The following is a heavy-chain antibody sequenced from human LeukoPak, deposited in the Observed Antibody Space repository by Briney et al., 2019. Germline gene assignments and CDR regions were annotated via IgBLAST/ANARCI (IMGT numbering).Heavy chain of an antibody. J-gene: IGHJ5*02. CDR1: GFTVSYNY. Sequence: GGSLRLSCAASGFTVSYNYMTWVRQAPGKGLEWVSVIYSGGSTYYADSVKGRFTISRDNSKNTLYLQMKSLRAEDTAVYYCAREGYYNWFDPWGQGTLVTVSS. D-gene: IGHD6-13*01. CDR2: IYSGGST. V-gene: IGHV3-66*01. CDR3: AREGYYNWFDP.